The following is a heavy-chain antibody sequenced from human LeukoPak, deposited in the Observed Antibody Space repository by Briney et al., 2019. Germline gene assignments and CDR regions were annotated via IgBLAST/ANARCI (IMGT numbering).Heavy chain of an antibody. V-gene: IGHV3-33*08. Sequence: GGSLRLSCAASGFTFSSYAMSWVRQAPGKGLEWVAVIWDDGSNKYYADSVKGRFTISRDNSKNTLYLQMNSLRAEDTAVYYCARDPGVVVVAPGGYYYYGMDVWGQGTTVTVSS. CDR1: GFTFSSYA. J-gene: IGHJ6*02. CDR3: ARDPGVVVVAPGGYYYYGMDV. D-gene: IGHD2-15*01. CDR2: IWDDGSNK.